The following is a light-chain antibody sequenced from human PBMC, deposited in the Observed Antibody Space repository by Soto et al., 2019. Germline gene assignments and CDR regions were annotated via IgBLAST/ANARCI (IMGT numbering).Light chain of an antibody. CDR2: DVS. CDR1: SSDVGRYSY. V-gene: IGLV2-11*01. Sequence: QSALTQPRSVSGSPGQSVSISCTGTSSDVGRYSYVSWYQQHPGKAPKLMIYDVSERPSGVSNRFSGSKSGNTASLTISGLQAEDEGDYYCSSYTSSSVVFGGGTKLTVL. J-gene: IGLJ2*01. CDR3: SSYTSSSVV.